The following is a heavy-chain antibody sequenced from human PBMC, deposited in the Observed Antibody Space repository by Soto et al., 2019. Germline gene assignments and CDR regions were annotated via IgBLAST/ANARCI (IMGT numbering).Heavy chain of an antibody. CDR1: GFTFSSYS. V-gene: IGHV3-21*01. J-gene: IGHJ3*02. Sequence: EVPLVESGGGLVKPGGSLRLSCAASGFTFSSYSMNWVRQAPGKGLEWVSSISGSGNSIYSADSEKGRFTFSRDNAKNSLYLQMNSLRAEDTAVYYCARDVTLVRDHDAFDIWGQGTMVTVSS. CDR3: ARDVTLVRDHDAFDI. CDR2: ISGSGNSI. D-gene: IGHD6-6*01.